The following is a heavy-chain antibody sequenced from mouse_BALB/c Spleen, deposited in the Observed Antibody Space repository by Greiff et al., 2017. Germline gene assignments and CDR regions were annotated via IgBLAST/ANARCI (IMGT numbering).Heavy chain of an antibody. CDR1: GYTFTSYW. J-gene: IGHJ2*01. Sequence: QVQLKESGAELAKPGASVKMSCKASGYTFTSYWMHWVKQRPGQGLEWIGYINPSTGYTEYNQKFKDKATLTADKSSSTAYMQLSSLTSEDSAVYYCARKAFIIYWGQGTTLTVSS. CDR2: INPSTGYT. V-gene: IGHV1-7*01. D-gene: IGHD1-1*01. CDR3: ARKAFIIY.